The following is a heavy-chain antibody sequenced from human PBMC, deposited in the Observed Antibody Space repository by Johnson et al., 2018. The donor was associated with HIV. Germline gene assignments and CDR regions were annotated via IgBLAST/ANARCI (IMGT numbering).Heavy chain of an antibody. CDR1: GFSFSSYA. CDR3: SKEGRAPRAFDI. CDR2: ISFDGGDK. Sequence: QMMLVESGGGVVQPGRSLRLSCAASGFSFSSYAMHWVRQSPGKGLEWVAVISFDGGDKYYADSVKGRFTISRDNSKSTFFLQMKSLTPDDTGVYCCSKEGRAPRAFDIWGQGTMVTVSS. D-gene: IGHD3-10*01. V-gene: IGHV3-30*18. J-gene: IGHJ3*02.